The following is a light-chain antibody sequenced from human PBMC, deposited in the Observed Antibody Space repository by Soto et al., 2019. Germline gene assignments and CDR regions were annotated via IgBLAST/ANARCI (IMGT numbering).Light chain of an antibody. CDR1: QGISSY. J-gene: IGKJ2*01. V-gene: IGKV1-8*01. Sequence: AIRMTQSPSSFSASTGDRVTITCRASQGISSYLAWYQQKPGKAPKLLIYAASTLQSGVTSRFSGCGSGTDFTLTISCLQSEDFAPYYCQQYYSYPQTFGQGTKLEIK. CDR3: QQYYSYPQT. CDR2: AAS.